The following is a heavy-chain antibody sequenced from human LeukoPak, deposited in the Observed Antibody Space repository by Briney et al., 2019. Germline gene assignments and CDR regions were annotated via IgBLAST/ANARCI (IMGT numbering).Heavy chain of an antibody. Sequence: GRSLRLSCAASGFTFSSYAMHWVRQAPGKGLEWVAVISYDGSNKYYADSVKGRFTISRDNSKNTLYLQMNSLRAEDTAVYYCASLNSYGGNSYYYYGMDVWGQGTTVTVSS. V-gene: IGHV3-30-3*01. J-gene: IGHJ6*02. CDR1: GFTFSSYA. CDR3: ASLNSYGGNSYYYYGMDV. CDR2: ISYDGSNK. D-gene: IGHD4-23*01.